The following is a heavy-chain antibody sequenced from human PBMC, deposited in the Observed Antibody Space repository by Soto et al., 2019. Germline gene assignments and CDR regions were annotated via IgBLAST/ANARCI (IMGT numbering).Heavy chain of an antibody. V-gene: IGHV3-23*01. J-gene: IGHJ4*02. CDR2: ISGSGGST. Sequence: EVQLLESGGGLVQPGGSLRLSCAASGFTFSSYAMSWVRQAPGKGLEWVSAISGSGGSTYYADSVKGRFTISRDNSKNPLYLQMNSLRAGDTAVFYCEKDVKWGSSWKGDLDYFDYWGQGTLVTVSS. CDR1: GFTFSSYA. CDR3: EKDVKWGSSWKGDLDYFDY. D-gene: IGHD6-13*01.